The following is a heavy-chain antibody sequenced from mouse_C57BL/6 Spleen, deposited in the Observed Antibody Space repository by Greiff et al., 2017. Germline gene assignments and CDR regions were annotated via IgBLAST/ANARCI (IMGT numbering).Heavy chain of an antibody. CDR2: ISSGGDYI. J-gene: IGHJ3*01. CDR1: GFTFSSYA. Sequence: EVHLVESGEGLVKPGGSLKLSCAASGFTFSSYAMSWVRQTPEKRLEWVAYISSGGDYIYYADTVKGRFTISRDNARNTLYLQMSSLKSEDTAMYYCTRGDYDYTWFADWGQGTLVTVSA. V-gene: IGHV5-9-1*02. CDR3: TRGDYDYTWFAD. D-gene: IGHD2-4*01.